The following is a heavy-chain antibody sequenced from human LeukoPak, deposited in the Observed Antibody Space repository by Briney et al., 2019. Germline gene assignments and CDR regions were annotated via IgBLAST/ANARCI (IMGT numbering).Heavy chain of an antibody. D-gene: IGHD2-15*01. CDR2: IFSIGGP. V-gene: IGHV4-59*12. Sequence: PSETLSLTCTVSGGSIRSYYWSWIRQPPGKGLEWIAYIFSIGGPNYNPSLKSRVTISVDTSKNQFSLKLSSVTAADTAVYYCARSVEGYCRGGSCYYYSYYMDVWGKGTTVTVSS. CDR1: GGSIRSYY. CDR3: ARSVEGYCRGGSCYYYSYYMDV. J-gene: IGHJ6*03.